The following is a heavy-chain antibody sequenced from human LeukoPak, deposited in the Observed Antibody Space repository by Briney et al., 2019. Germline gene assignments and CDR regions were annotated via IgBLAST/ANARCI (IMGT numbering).Heavy chain of an antibody. CDR1: GYTFTSYY. CDR3: AREYDSSGYLRIGSDY. CDR2: INPSGGST. J-gene: IGHJ4*02. V-gene: IGHV1-46*01. Sequence: GASVKVSCKASGYTFTSYYMHWVRQAPGQGLEWMGIINPSGGSTSYAQKLQGRVTMTRDTSTSTVYMELSSLRSEDTAVYYCAREYDSSGYLRIGSDYWGQGTLVTVSS. D-gene: IGHD3-22*01.